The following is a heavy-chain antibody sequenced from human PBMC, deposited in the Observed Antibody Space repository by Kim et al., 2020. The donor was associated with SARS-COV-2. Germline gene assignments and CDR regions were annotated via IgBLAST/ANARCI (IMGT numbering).Heavy chain of an antibody. V-gene: IGHV1-8*01. D-gene: IGHD3-10*01. Sequence: ASVKVSCKASGYSFTSYDINWVRQATGQGLEWMGWMNPNSGNTGYAQKFQGRVTMTRNTSISTAYMELSSLRSEDTAVYYCARAVWFRQLLPRYYFDYWGQGTRVTVSS. CDR3: ARAVWFRQLLPRYYFDY. CDR1: GYSFTSYD. CDR2: MNPNSGNT. J-gene: IGHJ4*02.